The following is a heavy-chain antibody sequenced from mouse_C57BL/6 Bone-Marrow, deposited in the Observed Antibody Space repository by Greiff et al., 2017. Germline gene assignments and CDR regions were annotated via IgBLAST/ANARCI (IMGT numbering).Heavy chain of an antibody. D-gene: IGHD1-1*01. V-gene: IGHV1-81*01. CDR3: ARKVYFYVRSYHYFDY. Sequence: QVQLKESGAELARPGASVKMSCKASGYTFTSYGISWVKQRNGQSLEWIGEIYPKSGNTYYNEKFKGKATLTADKSSSTAYMDLRSLTSEDSACYFCARKVYFYVRSYHYFDYRGQGTTRTCSS. J-gene: IGHJ2*01. CDR1: GYTFTSYG. CDR2: IYPKSGNT.